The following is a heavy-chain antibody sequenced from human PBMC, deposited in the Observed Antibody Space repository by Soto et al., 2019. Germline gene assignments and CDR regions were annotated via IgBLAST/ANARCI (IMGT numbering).Heavy chain of an antibody. CDR1: GFTFSNYW. J-gene: IGHJ6*02. V-gene: IGHV3-7*01. Sequence: PGGSLRLSCAGSGFTFSNYWMNWVRQVPGKGLEWVANIKGDGSEKYFVDSVKGRFTISRDNAKNSLYLQMNSLRAEDTATYYCARDLGRTAAGYYYYYAMDVWGQGTTVTVSS. CDR3: ARDLGRTAAGYYYYYAMDV. CDR2: IKGDGSEK. D-gene: IGHD2-2*01.